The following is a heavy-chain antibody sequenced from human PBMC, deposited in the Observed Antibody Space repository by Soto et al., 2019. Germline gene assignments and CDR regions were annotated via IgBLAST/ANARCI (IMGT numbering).Heavy chain of an antibody. CDR3: AKDTHWAIISPTQDY. CDR2: FRESGGTT. CDR1: GFGFTFSTSA. J-gene: IGHJ4*01. D-gene: IGHD2-2*01. V-gene: IGHV3-23*01. Sequence: GGSLRLSCAASGFGFTFSTSAMSWVRQAPGEGLEWVSTFRESGGTTHYANTVKGRFTISRDTSKNMLYLQMNSLRAEDTAIYFCAKDTHWAIISPTQDYWGHGTLVTVSS.